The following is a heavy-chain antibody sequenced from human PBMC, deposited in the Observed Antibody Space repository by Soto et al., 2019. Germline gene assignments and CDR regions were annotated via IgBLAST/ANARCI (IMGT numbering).Heavy chain of an antibody. Sequence: GGSLRLSCAASGFTFSSYAMHWVRQAPGKGLEYVSAISSNGGCTYYENSGKGRFTISRDNSKNTLYLQMGSLRAEDMAVYYCARDYGDYGSQKELGYYYYYMDVWGKGTTVTVSS. CDR3: ARDYGDYGSQKELGYYYYYMDV. CDR2: ISSNGGCT. V-gene: IGHV3-64*01. J-gene: IGHJ6*03. D-gene: IGHD4-17*01. CDR1: GFTFSSYA.